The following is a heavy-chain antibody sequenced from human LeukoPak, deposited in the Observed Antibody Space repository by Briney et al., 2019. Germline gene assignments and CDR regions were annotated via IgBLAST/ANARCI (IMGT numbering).Heavy chain of an antibody. CDR3: AVVRALDAFDI. Sequence: GGSLRLSWAASGFTFSSYEMNWVRQAPGKGLEWVSYISSSGSTIYYADSVKGRFTISRDNAKNSLYLQMNSLRAEDTAVYYCAVVRALDAFDIWGQGTMVTVSS. CDR1: GFTFSSYE. J-gene: IGHJ3*02. V-gene: IGHV3-48*03. D-gene: IGHD2-2*01. CDR2: ISSSGSTI.